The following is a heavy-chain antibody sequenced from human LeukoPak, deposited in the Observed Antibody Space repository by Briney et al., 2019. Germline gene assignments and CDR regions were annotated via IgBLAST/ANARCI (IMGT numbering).Heavy chain of an antibody. Sequence: GGSLRLSCAASGFTFSSYSMNWVRQAPGKGLEWVSSISSSSSYIYYADSVKGRFTISRDNAKNSLYLQMNSLRAEDTAVYYCARDVYYDYVWGSYRYRDAFDIWGQGTMVTVSS. D-gene: IGHD3-16*02. CDR1: GFTFSSYS. CDR3: ARDVYYDYVWGSYRYRDAFDI. V-gene: IGHV3-21*01. J-gene: IGHJ3*02. CDR2: ISSSSSYI.